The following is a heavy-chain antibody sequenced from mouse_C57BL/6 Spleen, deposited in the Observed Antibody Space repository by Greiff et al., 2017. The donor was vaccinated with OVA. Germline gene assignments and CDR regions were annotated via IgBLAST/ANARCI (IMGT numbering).Heavy chain of an antibody. CDR2: INPNYGTT. CDR3: ARGFITTLVATDYAMDY. CDR1: GYSFTDYN. J-gene: IGHJ4*01. Sequence: VQLQQSGPELVKPGASVKISCKASGYSFTDYNMNWVKQSNGKSLEWIGVINPNYGTTSYNQKFKGKATLTVDQSSSTAYMQLNSLTSEDSAVYYCARGFITTLVATDYAMDYWGQGTSVTVSS. V-gene: IGHV1-39*01. D-gene: IGHD1-1*01.